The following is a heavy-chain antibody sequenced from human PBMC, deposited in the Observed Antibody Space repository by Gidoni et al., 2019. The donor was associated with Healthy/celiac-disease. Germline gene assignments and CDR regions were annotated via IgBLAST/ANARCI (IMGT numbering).Heavy chain of an antibody. CDR2: IKQDGSEK. D-gene: IGHD6-19*01. CDR3: ARDLAVAGIGY. Sequence: EVQLVESGGGLVQPGGSMRLSCAASGFTFSSYWMSWVRQAPGKGLVWVANIKQDGSEKYYVDSVKGRFTISRDNAKNSLYLQMNSLRAEDTAVYYCARDLAVAGIGYWGQGTLVTVSS. V-gene: IGHV3-7*01. J-gene: IGHJ4*02. CDR1: GFTFSSYW.